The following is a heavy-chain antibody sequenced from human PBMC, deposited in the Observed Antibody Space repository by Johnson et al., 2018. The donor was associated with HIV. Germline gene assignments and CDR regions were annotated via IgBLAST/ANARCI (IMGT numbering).Heavy chain of an antibody. D-gene: IGHD3/OR15-3a*01. J-gene: IGHJ3*01. V-gene: IGHV3-30*04. Sequence: QVQLVESGGGVVQPGRSLRLSCAASGFTFSNYAMHWVRQAPGKGLEWVAVISFDGSHKYYTDSVKGLSTISRDNSNNPLYLPINSRRPDDPCVYYCAKDKFMFLDNPVDAFDVWGQGTMVTFSS. CDR1: GFTFSNYA. CDR3: AKDKFMFLDNPVDAFDV. CDR2: ISFDGSHK.